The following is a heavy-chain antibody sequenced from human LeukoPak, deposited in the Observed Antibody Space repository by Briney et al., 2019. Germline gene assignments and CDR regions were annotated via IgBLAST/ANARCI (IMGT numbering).Heavy chain of an antibody. V-gene: IGHV3-64*01. CDR2: ISSNGVDT. J-gene: IGHJ4*02. D-gene: IGHD3-22*01. Sequence: GGSLRLSCAASGFTFSDYAMHWVRQAPGKRLEYVSAISSNGVDTYYSNSVKGRFTISRDNSKSTLYLQMGSLRAEDMAVYYCARDSGAYYYDHSDYWGQGTLVTVSS. CDR1: GFTFSDYA. CDR3: ARDSGAYYYDHSDY.